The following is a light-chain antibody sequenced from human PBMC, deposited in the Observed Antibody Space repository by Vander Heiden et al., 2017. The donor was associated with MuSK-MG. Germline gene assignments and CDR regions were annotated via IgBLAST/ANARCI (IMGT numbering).Light chain of an antibody. J-gene: IGLJ2*01. CDR1: SSDVGGYNY. V-gene: IGLV2-14*01. CDR2: DVS. Sequence: QSALTQPASVSGSPGQSITISCTGTSSDVGGYNYVSWYQQHPGKAPKLMIYDVSNRPSGVSNRFSGSKSGNTASLTISGLQADDEADYYCGSYTSSITVVFGGGTKLTVL. CDR3: GSYTSSITVV.